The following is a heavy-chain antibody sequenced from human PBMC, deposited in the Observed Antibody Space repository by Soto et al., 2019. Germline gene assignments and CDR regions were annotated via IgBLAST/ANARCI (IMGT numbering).Heavy chain of an antibody. CDR3: ARDVTGYSKFDY. CDR1: CGSFSGYY. Sequence: TSETLSLTCAVYCGSFSGYYWSWIRQHPGKGLEWIGYIYYSGSTYYNPSLKSRVTMSVDTSKNQFSLNLSSVTAADTAVHYCARDVTGYSKFDYWGHGTLVTVSS. V-gene: IGHV4-31*11. D-gene: IGHD3-9*01. CDR2: IYYSGST. J-gene: IGHJ4*01.